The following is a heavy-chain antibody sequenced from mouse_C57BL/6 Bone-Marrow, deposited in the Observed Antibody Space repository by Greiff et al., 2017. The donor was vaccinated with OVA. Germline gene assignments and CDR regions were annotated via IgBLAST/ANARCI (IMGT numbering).Heavy chain of an antibody. CDR1: GYTFTNYW. Sequence: VQLQQSGAELVRPGTSVKMSCKASGYTFTNYWIGWAKQRPGHGLEWIGDIYPGGGYTNYNEKFKGKATLTADKSSSTAYMQVSSLTSEDSAIYYCARGGYYEGNAMDYWGQGTSVTVSS. J-gene: IGHJ4*01. CDR3: ARGGYYEGNAMDY. D-gene: IGHD2-3*01. V-gene: IGHV1-63*01. CDR2: IYPGGGYT.